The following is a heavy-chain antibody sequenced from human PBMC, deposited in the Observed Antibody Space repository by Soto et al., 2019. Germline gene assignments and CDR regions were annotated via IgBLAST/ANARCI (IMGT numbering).Heavy chain of an antibody. CDR2: IYYSGST. D-gene: IGHD3-10*01. V-gene: IGHV4-39*01. J-gene: IGHJ6*02. CDR1: GGSISSSSYY. Sequence: SETLSLTCTVSGGSISSSSYYWGWIRQPPGKGLEWIGSIYYSGSTYYNPSLKSRVTISVNTSKNQFSLKLSSVTAADTAVYYCARQIRGSGSYWDYYYYYGMDVWGQGTTVTVSS. CDR3: ARQIRGSGSYWDYYYYYGMDV.